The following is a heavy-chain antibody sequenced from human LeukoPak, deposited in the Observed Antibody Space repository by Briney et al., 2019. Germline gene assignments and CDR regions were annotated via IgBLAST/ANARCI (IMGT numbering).Heavy chain of an antibody. D-gene: IGHD1-26*01. J-gene: IGHJ4*02. V-gene: IGHV1-2*02. CDR2: INPNSGGT. Sequence: ASVKVSCKASGYTFTGYYMHWVRQAPGQGLEWMGWINPNSGGTNYAQKFQGRVTMTRDTSISTVYMELSSLRSEDTAVYYCAREGGATTPFDYWGQGTLVTVSS. CDR3: AREGGATTPFDY. CDR1: GYTFTGYY.